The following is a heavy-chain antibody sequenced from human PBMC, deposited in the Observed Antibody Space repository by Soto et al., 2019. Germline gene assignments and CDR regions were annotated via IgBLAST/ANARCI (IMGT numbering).Heavy chain of an antibody. CDR3: ARGINYAMDV. J-gene: IGHJ6*02. CDR2: ISPDGSVT. Sequence: EVQLVESGGGSVQPGGSLRLSCAASGFTVSGHWMHWVRQEPGRGLVWVSLISPDGSVTTYADSVKGRFTISRDNAKNTLTLQMNSLGAEDTAVYYCARGINYAMDVWGQGTTVTVSS. V-gene: IGHV3-74*01. CDR1: GFTVSGHW.